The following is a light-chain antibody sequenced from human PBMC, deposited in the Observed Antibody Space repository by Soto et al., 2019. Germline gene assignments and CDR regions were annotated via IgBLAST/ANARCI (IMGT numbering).Light chain of an antibody. Sequence: QSVLTQPPSASGTPGQKVFISCSGSSSNIGGTNYAYWYQQLPGAAPKLLMHSNNLRPSGVRERISGSKFGTAASLAISGLRSEDEAVYYCASWDDRLGAVIFGGGTKLTVL. V-gene: IGLV1-47*02. CDR1: SSNIGGTNY. CDR2: SNN. CDR3: ASWDDRLGAVI. J-gene: IGLJ2*01.